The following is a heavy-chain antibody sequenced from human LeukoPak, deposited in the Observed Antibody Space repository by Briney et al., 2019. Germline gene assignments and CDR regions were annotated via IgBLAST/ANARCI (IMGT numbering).Heavy chain of an antibody. CDR1: GFSVNGNF. J-gene: IGHJ3*01. Sequence: GGSLRLSCAVSGFSVNGNFMNWVRQAPGRGLEWVSCINTGETTFYADSVKGRFTISRDSSKNNLYLHMTSLRDEDTALYYCAKGAFDVWGQGTVVIVSS. V-gene: IGHV3-53*01. CDR3: AKGAFDV. CDR2: INTGETT.